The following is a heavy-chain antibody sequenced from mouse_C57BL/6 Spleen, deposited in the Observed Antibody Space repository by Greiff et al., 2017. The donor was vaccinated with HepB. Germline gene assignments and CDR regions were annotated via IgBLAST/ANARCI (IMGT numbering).Heavy chain of an antibody. CDR2: ISYSGST. CDR1: GYSITSGYD. Sequence: EVKLQESGPGMVKPSQSLSLTCTVTGYSITSGYDWHWIRHFPGNKLEWMGYISYSGSTNYNPSLKSRTSITHDASKNHFFLKLNSVTTEDTATYYCARGDYDERLAYWGQGTLVTVSA. J-gene: IGHJ3*01. D-gene: IGHD2-4*01. CDR3: ARGDYDERLAY. V-gene: IGHV3-1*01.